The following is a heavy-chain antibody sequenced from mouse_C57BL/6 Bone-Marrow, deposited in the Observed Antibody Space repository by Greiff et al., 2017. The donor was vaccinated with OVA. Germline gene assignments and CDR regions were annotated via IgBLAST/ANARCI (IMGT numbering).Heavy chain of an antibody. D-gene: IGHD1-1*01. CDR3: ARITTAVGGYYAMDY. CDR2: FHPYNDDT. V-gene: IGHV1-47*01. Sequence: QVQLKESGAELVKPGASVKMSCKASGYTFTTYPIEWMKQNHGKSLEWIGNFHPYNDDTKYNEKFKGKATLTVEKSSSTVYLELSRLTSDDSAVYYCARITTAVGGYYAMDYWGQGTSVTVSS. J-gene: IGHJ4*01. CDR1: GYTFTTYP.